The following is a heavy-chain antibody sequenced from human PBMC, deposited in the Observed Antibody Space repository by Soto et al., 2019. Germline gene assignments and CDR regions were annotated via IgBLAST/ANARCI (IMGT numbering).Heavy chain of an antibody. CDR2: TYYRSKWYY. V-gene: IGHV6-1*01. CDR3: ARGEQYSGRIFDY. Sequence: SQTLSLTCAITGDSVSSNSAGWSWVRQSPSRGLEWLGRTYYRSKWYYEYAVSVRGRITINPDTSKNQYSLQLNSVTPEDTAVYFCARGEQYSGRIFDYCGQGTLATVSS. D-gene: IGHD1-26*01. CDR1: GDSVSSNSAG. J-gene: IGHJ4*01.